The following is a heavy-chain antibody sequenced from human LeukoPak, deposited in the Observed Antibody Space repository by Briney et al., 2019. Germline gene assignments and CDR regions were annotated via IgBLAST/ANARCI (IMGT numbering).Heavy chain of an antibody. CDR3: ARITMARGVIAHEYYYYYGMDV. J-gene: IGHJ6*02. CDR2: IKQDGSEK. CDR1: GFTFSSYW. D-gene: IGHD3-10*01. V-gene: IGHV3-7*01. Sequence: GGSLRLSCAASGFTFSSYWMSWVRQAPGKGLEWVANIKQDGSEKYYVDSVKGRFTISRDNAKNSLYLQMNSLRAEDTAVYYCARITMARGVIAHEYYYYYGMDVWGQGTTVTVSS.